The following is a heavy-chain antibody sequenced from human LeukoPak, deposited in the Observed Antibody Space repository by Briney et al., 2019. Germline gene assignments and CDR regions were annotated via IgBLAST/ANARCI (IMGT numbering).Heavy chain of an antibody. J-gene: IGHJ3*02. CDR3: ARVLRGDLDTFDT. CDR1: GGSISNYY. Sequence: PSETLSLTCTVSGGSISNYYWNWIRQPPGKGLEWIGYVYYSGSTSYNPSLTSRVATSVDTSNNQFSLNLTSVTAANTAVYHCARVLRGDLDTFDTWGQGTMVTVSS. D-gene: IGHD2-21*01. V-gene: IGHV4-59*01. CDR2: VYYSGST.